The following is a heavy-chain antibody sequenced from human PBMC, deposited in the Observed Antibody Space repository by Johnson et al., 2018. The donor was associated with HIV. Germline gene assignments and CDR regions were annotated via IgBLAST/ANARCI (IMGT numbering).Heavy chain of an antibody. V-gene: IGHV3-13*01. CDR1: GFNFDDYG. CDR3: ARSIAVAGSAFDI. CDR2: IGTAGDT. J-gene: IGHJ3*02. D-gene: IGHD6-19*01. Sequence: VQLVESGGGVVRPGGSLRLSCAASGFNFDDYGMTWVRQAPGKGLEWVSAIGTAGDTYYPGSVKGRFTISRENAKNSLYLQMNSLRAGDTAVYYCARSIAVAGSAFDIWGQGTMVTVSS.